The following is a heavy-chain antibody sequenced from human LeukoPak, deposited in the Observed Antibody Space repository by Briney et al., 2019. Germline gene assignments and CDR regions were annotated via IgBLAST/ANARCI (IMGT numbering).Heavy chain of an antibody. D-gene: IGHD4-17*01. CDR2: IYYSGST. V-gene: IGHV4-39*07. CDR3: ARVTDYGDLWIDY. J-gene: IGHJ4*02. Sequence: SETLSLTCTVSGDSISTSNSYWGWIRQPPGKGLEWIGSIYYSGSTYYNPSLKSRVTISVDTSKNQFSLKLSSVTAADTAVYYCARVTDYGDLWIDYWGQGTLVTVSS. CDR1: GDSISTSNSY.